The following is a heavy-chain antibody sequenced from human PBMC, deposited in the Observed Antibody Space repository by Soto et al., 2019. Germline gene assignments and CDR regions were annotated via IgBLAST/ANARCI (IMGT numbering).Heavy chain of an antibody. CDR1: GDTFSSHT. CDR3: ARDTSLYGDFDF. J-gene: IGHJ4*02. Sequence: QVHLVQSGAEVKKPGSSVKVFCKASGDTFSSHTISWVRQAPGQGLEWMGRIIPSLDIANYAQRFQGRVTITADKSTTTAYMELSSLTPEDTAMYYCARDTSLYGDFDFWGQGTRVAVSS. V-gene: IGHV1-69*08. D-gene: IGHD4-17*01. CDR2: IIPSLDIA.